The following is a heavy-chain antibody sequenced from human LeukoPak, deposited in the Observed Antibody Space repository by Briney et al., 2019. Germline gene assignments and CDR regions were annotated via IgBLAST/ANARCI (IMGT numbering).Heavy chain of an antibody. CDR2: MSPNSGST. Sequence: ASVTVSCKASGYTFTIYDINWVRQATGQGLEWMGWMSPNSGSTGYAQKFQGRVTITRNTSISTAYMELSGLRSEDTAVYYCARGRSTGYPYYFEYWGQGTLVTVSS. J-gene: IGHJ4*02. D-gene: IGHD5-12*01. CDR3: ARGRSTGYPYYFEY. V-gene: IGHV1-8*03. CDR1: GYTFTIYD.